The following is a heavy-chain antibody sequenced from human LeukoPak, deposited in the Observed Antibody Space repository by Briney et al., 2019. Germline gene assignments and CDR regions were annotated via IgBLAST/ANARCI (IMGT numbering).Heavy chain of an antibody. CDR2: ITGDSTYI. V-gene: IGHV3-21*01. J-gene: IGHJ4*02. CDR1: GFTFSRYG. CDR3: ARDCESGYSYGLC. Sequence: GGSLRLSCATSGFTFSRYGMNWVRQAPGKGLEWVSTITGDSTYIRYADSVRGRFTISRDNAKSSLYLQMNSLRVEDTAVYYCARDCESGYSYGLCWGQGTLVTVSS. D-gene: IGHD5-18*01.